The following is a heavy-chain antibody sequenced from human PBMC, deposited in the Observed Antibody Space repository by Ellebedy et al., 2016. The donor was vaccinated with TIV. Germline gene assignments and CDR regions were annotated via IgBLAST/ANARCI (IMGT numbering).Heavy chain of an antibody. J-gene: IGHJ6*02. V-gene: IGHV3-21*01. CDR2: ISSSSSYI. D-gene: IGHD6-13*01. Sequence: GESLKISCAVSGFTFSSYSMNWVRQAPGKGLEWVSSISSSSSYIYYADSVKGRFTISRDNAKNSLYLQMNSLRAEDTAVYYCARDSSSWYSANYYYYGMDVWGQGTTVTVSS. CDR1: GFTFSSYS. CDR3: ARDSSSWYSANYYYYGMDV.